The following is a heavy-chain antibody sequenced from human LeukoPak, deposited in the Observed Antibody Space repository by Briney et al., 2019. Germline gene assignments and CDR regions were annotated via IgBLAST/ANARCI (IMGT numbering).Heavy chain of an antibody. V-gene: IGHV4-59*08. CDR3: ARYRDGDRDISLDI. CDR2: INYRGTT. J-gene: IGHJ4*02. Sequence: SETLSLTCTVSGDSITSDYWSWIRQPPGKGLEWIGFINYRGTTSYNPSLTSRVAILRDMSKNQFALNLSSVSAADTAVYYCARYRDGDRDISLDIWGQGTLVTVSS. D-gene: IGHD4-17*01. CDR1: GDSITSDY.